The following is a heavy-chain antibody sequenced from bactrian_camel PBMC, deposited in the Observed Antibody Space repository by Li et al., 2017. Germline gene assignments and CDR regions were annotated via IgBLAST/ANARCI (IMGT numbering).Heavy chain of an antibody. CDR1: GNINDVNF. D-gene: IGHD5*01. CDR3: AADLFRVTACGAGYVPDFPY. J-gene: IGHJ6*01. V-gene: IGHV3S54*01. CDR2: IYTGDART. Sequence: VQLVESGGGSAQAGGSLRLSCAASGNINDVNFMGWFRQESSGKEREGAAAIYTGDARTVYYADSVKGRFTISPDNEKNTVYLQMNSLKPEDTAMYYCAADLFRVTACGAGYVPDFPYRGRGTQVTVS.